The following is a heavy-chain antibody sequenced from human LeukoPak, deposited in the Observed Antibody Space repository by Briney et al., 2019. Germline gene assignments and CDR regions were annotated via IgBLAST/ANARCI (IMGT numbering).Heavy chain of an antibody. J-gene: IGHJ4*02. V-gene: IGHV4-59*01. Sequence: SETLSLTCTVSGGSISSYYWSWIRQPPGKGLEWIGYIYNSGSTNYNPSLKSRVTISVDTSKNQFSLKLSSVTAADTAVYYCASHDILTGYDYWGQGTLVTVSS. CDR3: ASHDILTGYDY. CDR2: IYNSGST. CDR1: GGSISSYY. D-gene: IGHD3-9*01.